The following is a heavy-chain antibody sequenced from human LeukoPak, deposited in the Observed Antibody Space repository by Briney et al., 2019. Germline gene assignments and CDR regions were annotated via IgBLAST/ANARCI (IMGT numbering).Heavy chain of an antibody. Sequence: SETLSLTCTVSGGSISSYYWSWLRQPPGKGREGVGYIYYSGSTNYNPSLKSRVTISVDTSKNQFSLKLSSVTAADTAVYYCARGTRVVVAAMNYFDYWGQGTLVTVSS. D-gene: IGHD2-15*01. CDR1: GGSISSYY. CDR2: IYYSGST. CDR3: ARGTRVVVAAMNYFDY. J-gene: IGHJ4*02. V-gene: IGHV4-59*01.